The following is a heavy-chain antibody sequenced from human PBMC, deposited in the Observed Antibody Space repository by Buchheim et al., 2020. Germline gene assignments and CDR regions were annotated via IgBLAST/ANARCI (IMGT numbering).Heavy chain of an antibody. CDR2: IHYRGIA. D-gene: IGHD2-15*01. CDR3: VRDQSGGGSWGHNWFDP. J-gene: IGHJ5*02. CDR1: GASINGDDFF. Sequence: VQLQESGPGLVKPSQTLSLTCTVSGASINGDDFFWGWVRQTPGKALEWIGYIHYRGIADYNPSLKSRVSMSVDSSKNMFSMNLTSVTAADTAVYFCVRDQSGGGSWGHNWFDPWGQGTL. V-gene: IGHV4-30-4*01.